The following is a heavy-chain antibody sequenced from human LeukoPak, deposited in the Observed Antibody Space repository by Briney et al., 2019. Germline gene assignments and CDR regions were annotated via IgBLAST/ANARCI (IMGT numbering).Heavy chain of an antibody. CDR1: GFTFSTSW. V-gene: IGHV3-7*01. CDR2: INPDGRAT. Sequence: GGSLRLSCAASGFTFSTSWMSWVRQAPGKGLEWLANINPDGRATFYVDSVKGRFIISRDSAKNSLFLQMSSLRDDDTALYYCASSHDSAGNDWGQGTVVTVYS. CDR3: ASSHDSAGND. J-gene: IGHJ1*01. D-gene: IGHD2-15*01.